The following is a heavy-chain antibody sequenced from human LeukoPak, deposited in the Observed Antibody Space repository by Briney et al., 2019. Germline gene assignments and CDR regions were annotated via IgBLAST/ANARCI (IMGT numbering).Heavy chain of an antibody. V-gene: IGHV4-61*02. J-gene: IGHJ4*02. CDR2: IYTSGST. CDR1: GGSISSGSYY. CDR3: ATGTGTTSALDY. D-gene: IGHD1-7*01. Sequence: SETLSLTCTVSGGSISSGSYYWSWIRQPAGKGLEWIGRIYTSGSTNYNPSLKSRVTISVHTSKNQFSLKLSSVTAADTAVYYCATGTGTTSALDYWGQGTLVTVSS.